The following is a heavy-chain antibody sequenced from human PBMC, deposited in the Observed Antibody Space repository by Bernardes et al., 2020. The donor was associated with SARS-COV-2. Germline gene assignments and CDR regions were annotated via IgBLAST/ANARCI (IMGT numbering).Heavy chain of an antibody. CDR2: IYPGDSDT. D-gene: IGHD6-13*01. J-gene: IGHJ6*02. CDR1: GYTFTTYW. CDR3: ARGIATTYYYGMDV. Sequence: GASLKIYCKGSGYTFTTYWIGWVRQMPWKGLEWMGTIYPGDSDTRHSPSFQGQVTISVDKSINTAYLQWSSLKASDTAMYYCARGIATTYYYGMDVWGQGTTVTVSS. V-gene: IGHV5-51*01.